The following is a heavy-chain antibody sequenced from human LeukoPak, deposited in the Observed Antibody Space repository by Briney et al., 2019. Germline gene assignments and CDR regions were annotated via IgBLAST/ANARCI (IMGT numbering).Heavy chain of an antibody. V-gene: IGHV1-2*02. CDR1: GYSFSDYY. CDR2: INPDSGGT. J-gene: IGHJ5*02. D-gene: IGHD5-12*01. Sequence: SVKVSCKASGYSFSDYYIHWLRQAPGQGLEWMGWINPDSGGTNYAQRFQGRVTMTSDTSITTVYMELSRLRSYDTPVHYCTKEARASNWFDPWGQGPPVPVS. CDR3: TKEARASNWFDP.